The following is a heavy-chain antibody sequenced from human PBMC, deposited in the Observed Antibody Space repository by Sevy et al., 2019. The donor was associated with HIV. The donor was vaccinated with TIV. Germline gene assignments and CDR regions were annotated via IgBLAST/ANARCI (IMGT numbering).Heavy chain of an antibody. CDR1: GFNLGDYV. Sequence: GGSLRLSCRASGFNLGDYVMSWFRQAPGKGLDWVGFIRSKAYGETREYAASVKGRVTISREDSKGIAYLQMHRLKTEDTGRYYCTRAMYYHDSGSSYGMDVWGQGTTVTVS. D-gene: IGHD3-10*01. CDR2: IRSKAYGETR. V-gene: IGHV3-49*03. CDR3: TRAMYYHDSGSSYGMDV. J-gene: IGHJ6*02.